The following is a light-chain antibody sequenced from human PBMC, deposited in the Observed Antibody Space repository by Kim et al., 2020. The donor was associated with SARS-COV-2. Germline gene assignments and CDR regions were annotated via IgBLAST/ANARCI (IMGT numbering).Light chain of an antibody. J-gene: IGKJ1*01. Sequence: PASLSCRSSQSLLRDNGYNYLNWYLKRPGQSPQLLIALGSKRASGVPDRISGSGSGTDFTLKINRVEAEDVGIYYCMQTLETPWTFGLGTKVDIK. CDR1: QSLLRDNGYNY. CDR2: LGS. V-gene: IGKV2-28*01. CDR3: MQTLETPWT.